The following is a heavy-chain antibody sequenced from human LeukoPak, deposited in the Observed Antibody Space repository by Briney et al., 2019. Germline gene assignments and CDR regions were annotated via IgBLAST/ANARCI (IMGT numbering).Heavy chain of an antibody. Sequence: SETLSLTCGVSGGSVITNWWTWVRQPPGKGLEWIGEVHLDGRTNYNPSLESRLTMSVDVSENQVSLKLTSVTAADTAVYYCAREGGFYRPLDYSGQGTLVTVSS. CDR2: VHLDGRT. CDR1: GGSVITNW. CDR3: AREGGFYRPLDY. D-gene: IGHD3-3*01. V-gene: IGHV4-4*02. J-gene: IGHJ4*02.